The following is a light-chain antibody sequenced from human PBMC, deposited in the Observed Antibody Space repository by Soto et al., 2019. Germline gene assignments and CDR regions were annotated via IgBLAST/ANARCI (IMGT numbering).Light chain of an antibody. CDR3: SSYRRGNAPYV. Sequence: QPVLTQPASVSGSPGQSITISCTGTGSDVGGYDFVSWYQQHPGKVPELIIFDVSNRPSGLSDRFSGSKSGNTASLTISGLQAEDEADYYCSSYRRGNAPYVFGTGTKVTVL. CDR1: GSDVGGYDF. J-gene: IGLJ1*01. CDR2: DVS. V-gene: IGLV2-14*03.